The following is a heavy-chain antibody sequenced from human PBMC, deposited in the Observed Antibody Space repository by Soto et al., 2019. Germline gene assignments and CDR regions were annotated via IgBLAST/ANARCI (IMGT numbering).Heavy chain of an antibody. CDR2: IWYDGSNK. CDR3: ARDQARSGSYYPRYYYYGMDV. Sequence: QVQLVESGGGVVQPGRSLRLSCAASGFTFSSYGTHWVRQAPGKGLEWVAVIWYDGSNKYYADSVKGRFTISRDNSKNTLYLQMNSLRAEDTAVYYCARDQARSGSYYPRYYYYGMDVWGQGTTVTVSS. J-gene: IGHJ6*02. D-gene: IGHD3-10*01. CDR1: GFTFSSYG. V-gene: IGHV3-33*01.